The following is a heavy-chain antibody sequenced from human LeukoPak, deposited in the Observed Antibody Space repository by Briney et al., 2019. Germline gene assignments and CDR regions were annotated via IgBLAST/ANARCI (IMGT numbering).Heavy chain of an antibody. CDR3: ARGPSGDFWSGYLRGYFDY. CDR1: GYTSTGYY. CDR2: INPNSGGT. J-gene: IGHJ4*02. Sequence: GASVEVSCKASGYTSTGYYMHWVRQAPGQGLEWMGWINPNSGGTNYAQKFQGRVTMTRDTSISTAYMELSRLRSDDTAVYYCARGPSGDFWSGYLRGYFDYWGQGTLVTVSS. D-gene: IGHD3-3*01. V-gene: IGHV1-2*02.